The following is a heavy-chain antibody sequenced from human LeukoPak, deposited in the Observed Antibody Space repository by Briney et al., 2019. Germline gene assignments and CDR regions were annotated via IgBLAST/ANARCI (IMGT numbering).Heavy chain of an antibody. CDR3: ARGGKTYYYDSSGYFWFDP. V-gene: IGHV4-39*01. J-gene: IGHJ5*02. CDR2: IYYSGST. D-gene: IGHD3-22*01. Sequence: PSETLSLTCTVSGGSISSSSYYWGWIRQPPGKGLEWIGSIYYSGSTYYNPSLKSRVTIAVDTSKNQFSLKLSSVTAADTAVYYCARGGKTYYYDSSGYFWFDPWGQGTLVTVSS. CDR1: GGSISSSSYY.